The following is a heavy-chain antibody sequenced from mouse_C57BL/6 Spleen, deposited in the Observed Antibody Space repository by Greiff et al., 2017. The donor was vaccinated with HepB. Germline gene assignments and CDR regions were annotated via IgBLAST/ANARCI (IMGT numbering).Heavy chain of an antibody. D-gene: IGHD1-1*01. J-gene: IGHJ1*03. CDR2: IWRGGST. CDR1: GFSLTSYG. V-gene: IGHV2-5*01. CDR3: AKSYGRSYGYFDV. Sequence: VQLQESGPGLVQPSQSLSITCAVSGFSLTSYGVHWVRQSPGKGLEWLGVIWRGGSTDYNAAFMSRLSITKDNSKSQVFFKMNSLQADDTAIYYCAKSYGRSYGYFDVWGTGTTVTVSS.